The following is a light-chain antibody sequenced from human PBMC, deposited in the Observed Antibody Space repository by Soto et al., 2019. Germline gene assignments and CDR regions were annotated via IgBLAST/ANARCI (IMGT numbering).Light chain of an antibody. V-gene: IGLV2-23*01. J-gene: IGLJ7*01. CDR3: CSYAGSNTLL. CDR2: EGS. Sequence: QPVLTQPASVSGSPGQSITISCTGTSSDVGSSNLVSWYQQHPDKAPKLMIYEGSQRPSGVSHRFSGSKSGNTASLTISGLQAEDEANYYCCSYAGSNTLLFGGGTQLTVL. CDR1: SSDVGSSNL.